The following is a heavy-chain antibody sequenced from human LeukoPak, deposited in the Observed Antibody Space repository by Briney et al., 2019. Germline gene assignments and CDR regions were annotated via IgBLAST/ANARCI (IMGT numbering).Heavy chain of an antibody. CDR3: ARGGGIKPKSYYYYYYVDV. D-gene: IGHD3-16*01. Sequence: PSETLSLTCTVSGGSISSYYWSWIRQPAGKGLEWIGRIYTSGSTNYNPSLKSRVTMSVDTSKNQFSLRLSSVTAADTAVYYCARGGGIKPKSYYYYYYVDVWGKGTTVTVSS. J-gene: IGHJ6*03. V-gene: IGHV4-4*07. CDR1: GGSISSYY. CDR2: IYTSGST.